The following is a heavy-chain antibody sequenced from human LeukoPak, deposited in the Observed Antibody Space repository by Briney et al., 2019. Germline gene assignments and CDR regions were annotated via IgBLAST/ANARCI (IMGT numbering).Heavy chain of an antibody. V-gene: IGHV3-21*01. J-gene: IGHJ6*02. CDR3: ARDAVVVVAAILGDYYYYGMDV. CDR1: GFSFSSYS. CDR2: ISSSSTFI. Sequence: PGGSLRLSCAASGFSFSSYSMNWVRQAPGKGLEWVSSISSSSTFISYADSVKGRFTISRDNAKNSLYLQMNSLRDEDTAVYYCARDAVVVVAAILGDYYYYGMDVWGQGTTVTVSS. D-gene: IGHD2-15*01.